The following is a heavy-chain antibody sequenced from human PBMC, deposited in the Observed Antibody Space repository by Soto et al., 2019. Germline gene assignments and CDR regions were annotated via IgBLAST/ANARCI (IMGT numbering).Heavy chain of an antibody. CDR1: GFTFSSYW. Sequence: GGSLRLSCAASGFTFSSYWMSWVRQAPGKGLEWVANIKQDGSEKYYVDSVKGRFTISRDNAKNSLYLQMNSLRAEDTAVYYCARLLSSSWCYFDYWGQGTLVTVSS. CDR3: ARLLSSSWCYFDY. J-gene: IGHJ4*02. V-gene: IGHV3-7*03. D-gene: IGHD6-13*01. CDR2: IKQDGSEK.